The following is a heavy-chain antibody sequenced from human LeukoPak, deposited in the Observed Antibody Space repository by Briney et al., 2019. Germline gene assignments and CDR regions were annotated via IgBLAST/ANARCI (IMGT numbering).Heavy chain of an antibody. D-gene: IGHD3-22*01. J-gene: IGHJ4*02. Sequence: PGGSLRLSCAPSGFTFSRHGMHWVRQAPSKGLEWVAIISNDGSRKYYAHSVEGRFTISRDNSKNTLYLQMDSLRAEDTAVYYCAKTLWSSGYTFDYWGQGTLVTVSS. CDR1: GFTFSRHG. CDR3: AKTLWSSGYTFDY. V-gene: IGHV3-30*18. CDR2: ISNDGSRK.